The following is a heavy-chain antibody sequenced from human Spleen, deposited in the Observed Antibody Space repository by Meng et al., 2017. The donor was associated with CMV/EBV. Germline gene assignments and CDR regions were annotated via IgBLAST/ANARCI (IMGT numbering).Heavy chain of an antibody. D-gene: IGHD2-2*02. CDR1: GFTFSNYW. J-gene: IGHJ4*02. CDR2: IYSDGSSR. Sequence: GESLKISCVASGFTFSNYWMHWVRQAPGKGLVWVSRIYSDGSSRSHADSVKGRFSISRDNARNSLYLQMNSLRAEDTAVYYCAREKGYCTSTTCYTDRQVLDYWGQGTLVTVSS. CDR3: AREKGYCTSTTCYTDRQVLDY. V-gene: IGHV3-74*01.